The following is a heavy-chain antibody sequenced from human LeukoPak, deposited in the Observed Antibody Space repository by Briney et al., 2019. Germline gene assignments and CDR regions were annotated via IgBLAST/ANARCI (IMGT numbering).Heavy chain of an antibody. D-gene: IGHD3-22*01. CDR2: IYYSGST. CDR1: GGSFSGYY. Sequence: SETLSLTCAVYGGSFSGYYWSWIRQPPGKGLEWIGSIYYSGSTYYNPSLKSRVTISVDTSKNQFSLKLSSVTAADTAVYYCARLPKTYYYDSSGYYADYWGQGTLVTVSS. V-gene: IGHV4-34*01. J-gene: IGHJ4*02. CDR3: ARLPKTYYYDSSGYYADY.